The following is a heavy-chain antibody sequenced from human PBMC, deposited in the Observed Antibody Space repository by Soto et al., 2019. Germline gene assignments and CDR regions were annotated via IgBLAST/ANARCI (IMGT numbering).Heavy chain of an antibody. J-gene: IGHJ4*02. CDR1: GGSISSGDCY. V-gene: IGHV4-30-4*01. Sequence: SETLSLTCTVSGGSISSGDCYWSWIRQPPGKGLEWIGYIYYSGSTYYNPSLKSRVTISVDTSKNQFSLKLSSVTAADTAVYYCARAELPAAKGTFDYWRQRTLVTVSS. CDR3: ARAELPAAKGTFDY. CDR2: IYYSGST. D-gene: IGHD2-2*01.